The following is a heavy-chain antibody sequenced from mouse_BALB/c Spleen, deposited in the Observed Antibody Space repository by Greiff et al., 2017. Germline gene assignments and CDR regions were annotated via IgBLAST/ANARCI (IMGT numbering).Heavy chain of an antibody. J-gene: IGHJ3*01. CDR1: GYTFTDYA. Sequence: VKLVESGPEVVRPGVSVKISCKGSGYTFTDYAMHWVKQSHAKSLEWIGVISTYNGNTNYNQKFKGKATMTVDKSSSTAYMELARLTSEDSAIYYCARERGNHQAWFAYWGQGTLVTVSA. CDR2: ISTYNGNT. V-gene: IGHV1-67*01. CDR3: ARERGNHQAWFAY. D-gene: IGHD2-1*01.